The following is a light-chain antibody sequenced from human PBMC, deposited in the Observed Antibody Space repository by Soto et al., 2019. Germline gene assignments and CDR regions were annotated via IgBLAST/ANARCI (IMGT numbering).Light chain of an antibody. CDR1: QSVSRY. Sequence: LTQWPAPLPRSIWENANLSWMASQSVSRYLAWYQQKPGQAPRLLIYDASNRATGIPARFSGSGSGTDFTPTISRLEPEDFAVYYCQHRSNWPITFGQGTLLEIK. CDR3: QHRSNWPIT. CDR2: DAS. V-gene: IGKV3-11*01. J-gene: IGKJ5*01.